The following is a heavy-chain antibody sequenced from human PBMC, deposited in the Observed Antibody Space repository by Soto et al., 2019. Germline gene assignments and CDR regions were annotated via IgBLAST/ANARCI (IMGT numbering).Heavy chain of an antibody. CDR3: AINAVAGNSYYCYYGMDV. CDR2: ISPSFGTA. D-gene: IGHD6-19*01. CDR1: GGTFSSYA. V-gene: IGHV1-69*01. Sequence: QVQLVQSGAEVKKPGSSVKVSCKASGGTFSSYAISWVRQAPGQGLEWMGGISPSFGTANYAQKFQGRFTITADESTSTAYMELSNLRSEDTAVYYCAINAVAGNSYYCYYGMDVWGQGTTVTVSS. J-gene: IGHJ6*02.